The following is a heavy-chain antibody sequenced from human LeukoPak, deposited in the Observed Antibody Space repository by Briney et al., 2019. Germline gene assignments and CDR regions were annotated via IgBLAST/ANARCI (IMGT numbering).Heavy chain of an antibody. D-gene: IGHD3-9*01. V-gene: IGHV3-21*01. CDR2: IGTTGSYI. CDR3: ARGDQYYDILTGWFDY. Sequence: GGSLRLSCAASGFTFSNYSMNWVRQAPGKGLEWVSSIGTTGSYIFYADSVKGRFTISRDNAKNTLYLQMNSLRAEDTAVYYCARGDQYYDILTGWFDYWGQGTLVTVSS. J-gene: IGHJ4*02. CDR1: GFTFSNYS.